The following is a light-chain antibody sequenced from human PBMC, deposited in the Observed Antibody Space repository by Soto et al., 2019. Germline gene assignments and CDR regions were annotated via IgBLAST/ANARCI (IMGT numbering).Light chain of an antibody. CDR3: NSYTSSSTYV. Sequence: QSVLTQPPSVSGSPGQSVTISCTGTSSDVGSYNRVSWYQQPPGTAPKLMIYEVSNRPSGVPDRFSGSKSGNTASLTISGLQAEDEADYYCNSYTSSSTYVFGTGTKDTDL. V-gene: IGLV2-18*02. CDR2: EVS. CDR1: SSDVGSYNR. J-gene: IGLJ1*01.